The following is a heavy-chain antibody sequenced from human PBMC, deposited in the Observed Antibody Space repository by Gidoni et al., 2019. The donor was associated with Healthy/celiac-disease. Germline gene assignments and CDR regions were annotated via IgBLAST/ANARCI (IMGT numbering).Heavy chain of an antibody. CDR3: AKNTGWGDTYSSSWYRGYFDL. Sequence: EVQLLESGGGLVQPGASLRLSCAASGFNFSSYAMSWVRQAPGKGLEWVSAISGSGGSTYYADSVKGRFTISGDNSKNTLYLQMNSLRAEDTAVYYCAKNTGWGDTYSSSWYRGYFDLWGRGTLVTVSS. CDR2: ISGSGGST. CDR1: GFNFSSYA. V-gene: IGHV3-23*01. J-gene: IGHJ2*01. D-gene: IGHD6-13*01.